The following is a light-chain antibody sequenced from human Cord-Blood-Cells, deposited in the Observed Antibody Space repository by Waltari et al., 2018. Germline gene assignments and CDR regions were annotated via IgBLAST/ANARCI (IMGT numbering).Light chain of an antibody. J-gene: IGLJ3*02. CDR2: RNN. Sequence: QSVLTQPPSASGTPGQRVTISCSGSSSNIGSNYVYWYQQHPGMAPKLLIYRNNPRPSGVPDRFAGAKSGTSASLAISGLRSEDEADYYCAAWDDSLSGWVFGGGTKLTVL. V-gene: IGLV1-47*01. CDR3: AAWDDSLSGWV. CDR1: SSNIGSNY.